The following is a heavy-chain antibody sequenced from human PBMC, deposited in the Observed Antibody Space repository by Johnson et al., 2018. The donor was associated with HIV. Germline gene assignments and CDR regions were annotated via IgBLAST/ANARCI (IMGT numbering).Heavy chain of an antibody. Sequence: VQLVESGGGLVQPGESLRLPCAASGFTFSNAWMSWVRQAPGKGLEWVANIKQDGSEKYYVDSVKGRFTISRDNAKNSLYLQMNSLRVEDTAVYYCASADVFDIWGQGTVVTVSS. CDR2: IKQDGSEK. CDR1: GFTFSNAW. V-gene: IGHV3-7*01. CDR3: ASADVFDI. J-gene: IGHJ3*02.